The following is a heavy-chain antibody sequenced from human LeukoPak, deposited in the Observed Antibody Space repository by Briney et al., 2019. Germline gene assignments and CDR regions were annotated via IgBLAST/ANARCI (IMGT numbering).Heavy chain of an antibody. D-gene: IGHD3-10*01. Sequence: GGSLRLSCAASPFTVSTNYMTWVRQAPGKGLEWVSQIYRGGSPYYAVSLKGRFTIARDNSENTLNLQMNSVRVEDTAVYYCVPLTDGSVVQWGQGTLVTVCS. CDR1: PFTVSTNY. V-gene: IGHV3-66*01. J-gene: IGHJ4*02. CDR2: IYRGGSP. CDR3: VPLTDGSVVQ.